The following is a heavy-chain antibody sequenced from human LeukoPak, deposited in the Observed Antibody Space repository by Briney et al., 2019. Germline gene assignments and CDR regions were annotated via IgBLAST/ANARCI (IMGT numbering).Heavy chain of an antibody. CDR1: GDSISSNSYY. CDR3: ARHKYYSGSGSYYPDY. V-gene: IGHV4-39*01. Sequence: SETLSLTCTVSGDSISSNSYYWGWIRQPPGKGLEWIVSIYSSGSTYYNPSLKSRVTISVDTSKNQFSLKLSSVTVTDTAVYYCARHKYYSGSGSYYPDYWGQGTLVTVSS. D-gene: IGHD3-10*01. J-gene: IGHJ4*02. CDR2: IYSSGST.